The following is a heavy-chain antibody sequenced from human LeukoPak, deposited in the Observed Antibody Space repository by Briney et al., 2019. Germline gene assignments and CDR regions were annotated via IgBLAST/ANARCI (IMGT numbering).Heavy chain of an antibody. J-gene: IGHJ3*02. Sequence: GGSLRLSCAASGFTFSSYAMSWVRQAPGKGLEWVSAISGSGGSTYYADSVKGRFTISRDNSKNTLYLQMNSLRAEDTAVYYCARDGYGSGSYSINGAFDIWGQGTMVTVSS. CDR3: ARDGYGSGSYSINGAFDI. CDR1: GFTFSSYA. V-gene: IGHV3-23*01. D-gene: IGHD3-10*01. CDR2: ISGSGGST.